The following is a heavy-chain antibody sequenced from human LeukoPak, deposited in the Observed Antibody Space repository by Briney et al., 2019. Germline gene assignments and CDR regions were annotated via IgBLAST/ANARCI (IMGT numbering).Heavy chain of an antibody. J-gene: IGHJ4*02. CDR1: GGSISSSNSY. V-gene: IGHV4-39*01. Sequence: SETLSLTCTVSGGSISSSNSYWGWIRQPPGKGLEWIGSIYYSGNTYYNASLKSQVSISIDTSKNQFSLRLTSVTAADTAVYYCARQTGSGLFILPGGQGTLVTVSS. D-gene: IGHD3/OR15-3a*01. CDR3: ARQTGSGLFILP. CDR2: IYYSGNT.